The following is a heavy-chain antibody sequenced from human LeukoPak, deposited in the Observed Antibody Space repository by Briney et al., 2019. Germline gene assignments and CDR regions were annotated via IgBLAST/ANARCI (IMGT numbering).Heavy chain of an antibody. CDR2: ISVGSNYI. D-gene: IGHD3-22*01. J-gene: IGHJ4*02. CDR1: GYTFSSYS. V-gene: IGHV3-21*01. Sequence: GGSLRLTCAASGYTFSSYSINWVRQAPGKGLEWVSSISVGSNYIYYADSVRGRFSISRDDARNSLYLQMDSLRGDDTAVYYCARLRRNSDRSGYYYYYDYWGQGTLVTVSS. CDR3: ARLRRNSDRSGYYYYYDY.